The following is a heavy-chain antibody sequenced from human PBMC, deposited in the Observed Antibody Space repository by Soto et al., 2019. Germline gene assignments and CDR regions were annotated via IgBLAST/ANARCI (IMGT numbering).Heavy chain of an antibody. Sequence: QVQLVQSGAEVKKPGASVKVSCKASGYTFTSCGISWVRQAPGQGLEWMGWISAYNGNTNYAQKLQGRVTMTTDTSTSTAYMELRSLRSDDTAVYYCARGRCSSTSCSLHYYYYYYMDVWGKGTTVTVSS. D-gene: IGHD2-2*01. CDR3: ARGRCSSTSCSLHYYYYYYMDV. CDR1: GYTFTSCG. CDR2: ISAYNGNT. V-gene: IGHV1-18*01. J-gene: IGHJ6*03.